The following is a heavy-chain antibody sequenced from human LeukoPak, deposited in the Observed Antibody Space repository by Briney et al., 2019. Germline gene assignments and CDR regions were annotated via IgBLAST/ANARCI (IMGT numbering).Heavy chain of an antibody. CDR1: GGSIGSYY. V-gene: IGHV4-59*01. Sequence: PSETLSLTCTVSGGSIGSYYWSWIRQPPGKGLEWIGYIYYSGSTNYNPSLKSRVTISVDTSKNQFSLKLSSVTAADTAVYYCTRAYSNYHNWFDPWGQGTLVTVSS. J-gene: IGHJ5*02. CDR3: TRAYSNYHNWFDP. CDR2: IYYSGST. D-gene: IGHD4-4*01.